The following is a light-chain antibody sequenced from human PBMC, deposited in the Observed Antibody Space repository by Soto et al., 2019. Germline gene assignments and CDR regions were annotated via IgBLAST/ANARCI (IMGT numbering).Light chain of an antibody. CDR3: QKYDSSPVT. V-gene: IGKV3-20*01. Sequence: ENVLTQSPGTLSLSPGERATLSCRASQSVSSSYLNWYQQKRGQAPRLLIYGVSRRATDIPDRFSGSGSGTDFTLTISRLEPEEFAVYYCQKYDSSPVTFGQGTKLEIK. CDR1: QSVSSSY. J-gene: IGKJ2*01. CDR2: GVS.